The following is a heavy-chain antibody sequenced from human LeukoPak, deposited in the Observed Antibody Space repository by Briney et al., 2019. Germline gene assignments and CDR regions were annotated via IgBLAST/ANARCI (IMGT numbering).Heavy chain of an antibody. J-gene: IGHJ6*03. D-gene: IGHD1-14*01. CDR3: ARDRRRYDYYYYYMDV. CDR2: IIPIFGTA. CDR1: GCTFSSYA. V-gene: IGHV1-69*01. Sequence: SVKVSCKASGCTFSSYAISWVRQAPGQGLEWMGGIIPIFGTANYAQKFQGRVTITADASTSTAYMELSSLRSEDTAVYYCARDRRRYDYYYYYMDVWGKGTTVTVSS.